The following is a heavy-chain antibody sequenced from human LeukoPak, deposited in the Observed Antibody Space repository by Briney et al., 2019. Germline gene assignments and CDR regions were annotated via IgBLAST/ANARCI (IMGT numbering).Heavy chain of an antibody. CDR2: IYYSGST. CDR1: GGSISSYY. D-gene: IGHD6-19*01. J-gene: IGHJ6*03. CDR3: ARDSIAVAGIPMDV. Sequence: PSETLSLTCTVSGGSISSYYWSWIRQPPGKGLEWIGYIYYSGSTNYNPSLKSRVTISVDTSKNQFSLKLSSVTAADTAVYYCARDSIAVAGIPMDVWGKGATVTVSS. V-gene: IGHV4-59*01.